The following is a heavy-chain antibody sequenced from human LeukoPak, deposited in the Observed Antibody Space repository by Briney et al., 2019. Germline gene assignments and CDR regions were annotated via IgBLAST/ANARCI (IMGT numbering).Heavy chain of an antibody. V-gene: IGHV4-30-2*01. CDR1: GGSISSGGYY. J-gene: IGHJ6*02. Sequence: PSQTLSLTCAVSGGSISSGGYYWSWIQRPPGKGLEWIGYIYHSASTYYNPSLKSRLTISVDRSKNQFSLKLSSVTAADTAVYYSARDAHDYGDSYYYYGMDVWGQGTTVTVSS. D-gene: IGHD4-17*01. CDR3: ARDAHDYGDSYYYYGMDV. CDR2: IYHSAST.